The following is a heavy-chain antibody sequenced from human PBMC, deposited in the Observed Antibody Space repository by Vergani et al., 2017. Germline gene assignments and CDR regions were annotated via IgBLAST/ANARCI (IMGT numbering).Heavy chain of an antibody. CDR2: IIPYNHKT. CDR3: ARSQMATNDFDL. D-gene: IGHD5-24*01. Sequence: QAQLGQSDSEVKKPGDSVTLSCKTSGYTFVNHAITWVRQAPGQGLEWMGWIIPYNHKTLYSQKVEGRVTMTSDTSSSTVFLELRRLTSDDTAIYYCARSQMATNDFDLWGRGTLVTVSS. J-gene: IGHJ4*02. V-gene: IGHV1-18*04. CDR1: GYTFVNHA.